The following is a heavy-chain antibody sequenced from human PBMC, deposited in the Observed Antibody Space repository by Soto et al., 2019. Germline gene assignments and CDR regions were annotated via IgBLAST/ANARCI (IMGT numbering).Heavy chain of an antibody. CDR3: ARTTAVPNTLRSRYFFDY. V-gene: IGHV4-61*01. D-gene: IGHD4-17*01. Sequence: PSETLSLTCSVSGGSVSNKTYYWSWIRHPPGNRLEWIGYVYYSGTTNYNPSLKSRVTISVDLSKNQFSLRLSSVTTADTALYYCARTTAVPNTLRSRYFFDYWGQGTLITVYS. J-gene: IGHJ4*02. CDR2: VYYSGTT. CDR1: GGSVSNKTYY.